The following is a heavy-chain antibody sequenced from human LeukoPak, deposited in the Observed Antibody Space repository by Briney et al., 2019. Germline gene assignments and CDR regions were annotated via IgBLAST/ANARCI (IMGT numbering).Heavy chain of an antibody. V-gene: IGHV4-59*01. Sequence: SETLSLTCTVSGGSISSYYWSWIRQPPGKGLEWIGYIYYSGSTNYNPSLKNRVTISVDTSKNQFSLKLSSVTAADTAVYYCARDLGGDYDYWGQGTLVTVSS. CDR3: ARDLGGDYDY. J-gene: IGHJ4*02. D-gene: IGHD4-17*01. CDR1: GGSISSYY. CDR2: IYYSGST.